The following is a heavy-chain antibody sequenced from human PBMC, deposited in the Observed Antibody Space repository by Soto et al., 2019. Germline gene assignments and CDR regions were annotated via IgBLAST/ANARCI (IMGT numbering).Heavy chain of an antibody. J-gene: IGHJ6*02. V-gene: IGHV4-34*01. CDR3: ARDVAKSRYGLDV. CDR2: IDHSGST. Sequence: SETLSLTCDLYGGSFRNYYWSWIRQPPGMGLEWIGEIDHSGSTNYNPSLKSRVTISVDTSKNQLSLKLSSVTAADTAVYYCARDVAKSRYGLDVWGQGTTVTVSS. CDR1: GGSFRNYY.